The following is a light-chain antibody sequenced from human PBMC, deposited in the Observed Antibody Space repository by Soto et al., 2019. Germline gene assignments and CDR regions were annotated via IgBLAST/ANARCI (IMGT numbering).Light chain of an antibody. CDR3: QQRNIWPPVT. CDR1: QNVGNN. CDR2: GAF. V-gene: IGKV3-11*01. J-gene: IGKJ5*01. Sequence: EIVMTQSPATLSVSPGERATLSCRASQNVGNNLVWYQQKPGQAPRLLVYGAFNRATGIPARFSGSGSGTDFTLTISSLEPEDFAVYYCQQRNIWPPVTFGQGTRLEIK.